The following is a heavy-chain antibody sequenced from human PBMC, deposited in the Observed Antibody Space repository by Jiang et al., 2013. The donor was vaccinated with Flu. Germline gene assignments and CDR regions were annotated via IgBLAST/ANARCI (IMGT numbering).Heavy chain of an antibody. CDR1: GGSFSGYY. CDR3: ARGGRYYYDSSGYYGTCYFDY. V-gene: IGHV4-34*01. CDR2: INHSGST. D-gene: IGHD3-22*01. J-gene: IGHJ4*02. Sequence: LLKPSETLSLTCAVYGGSFSGYYWSWIRQPPGKGLEWIGEINHSGSTNYNPSLKSRVTISVDTSKNQFSLKLSSVTAADTAVYYCARGGRYYYDSSGYYGTCYFDYWGQGTLVTVSS.